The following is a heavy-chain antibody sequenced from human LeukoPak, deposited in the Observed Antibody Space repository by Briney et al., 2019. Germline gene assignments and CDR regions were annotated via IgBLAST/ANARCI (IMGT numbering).Heavy chain of an antibody. CDR3: ARHFDSSGYYHFYYYYYYMDV. CDR1: GGSISSSSYY. D-gene: IGHD3-22*01. V-gene: IGHV4-39*01. CDR2: IYYSGST. Sequence: PSETLSLTCTVSGGSISSSSYYWGWIRQPPGKGLEWIGSIYYSGSTYYNPSLKSRVTIPVDTSKNQFSLKLSSVTAADTAVYYCARHFDSSGYYHFYYYYYYMDVWGKGTTVTISS. J-gene: IGHJ6*03.